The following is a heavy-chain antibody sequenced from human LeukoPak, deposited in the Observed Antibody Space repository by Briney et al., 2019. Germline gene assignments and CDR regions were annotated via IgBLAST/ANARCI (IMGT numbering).Heavy chain of an antibody. CDR2: IYTSGST. J-gene: IGHJ4*02. CDR3: ARGEGNWKFFFVY. Sequence: SETLSLTCTVSGCSISSYYWSWVRQPAGKGLEWVGRIYTSGSTNYNPSLKSRVTMTADTSKNQFSLELSSVTAADTAVYYCARGEGNWKFFFVYWGQGTLVTVSS. V-gene: IGHV4-4*07. CDR1: GCSISSYY. D-gene: IGHD1-20*01.